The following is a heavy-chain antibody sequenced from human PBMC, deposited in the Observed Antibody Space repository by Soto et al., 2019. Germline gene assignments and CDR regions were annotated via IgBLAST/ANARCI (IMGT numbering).Heavy chain of an antibody. V-gene: IGHV1-46*01. Sequence: ASVKVSCKASGYTFTSYYMHWVRQAPGQGLEWMGIINPSGGSTNYAQKFQGRVTMTADKSTSTAYMELSSLRSEDTAVYYCASPRDDIAVGSGDHWGQGTLVTVSS. CDR3: ASPRDDIAVGSGDH. CDR2: INPSGGST. CDR1: GYTFTSYY. D-gene: IGHD6-19*01. J-gene: IGHJ4*02.